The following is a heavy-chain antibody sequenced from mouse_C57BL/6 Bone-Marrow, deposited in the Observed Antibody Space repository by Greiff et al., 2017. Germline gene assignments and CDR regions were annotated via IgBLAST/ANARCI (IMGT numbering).Heavy chain of an antibody. CDR2: ISYSGST. D-gene: IGHD4-1*01. Sequence: EVQLQQSGPGMVKPSQSLSLPCTVTGYSITSGYDWHWIRHFPGNKPEWMGYISYSGSTNYNPSLKSRISITHDTSKNHFFLKLKSVTTEDTATYYCAKGAGTAWFAYWGQGTLVTVSA. V-gene: IGHV3-1*01. J-gene: IGHJ3*01. CDR1: GYSITSGYD. CDR3: AKGAGTAWFAY.